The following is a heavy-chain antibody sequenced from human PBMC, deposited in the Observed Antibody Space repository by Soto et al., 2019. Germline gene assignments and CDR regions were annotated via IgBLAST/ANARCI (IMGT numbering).Heavy chain of an antibody. CDR1: GGTFGSDA. V-gene: IGHV1-69*06. CDR3: ARDRTDSGYYTNWLDP. CDR2: ITPIFGTT. Sequence: SVKVSCKASGGTFGSDAITWVRQAPGQGLEWVGRITPIFGTTNYAQNLQGRVTISADKSTLTSYMELHSLTSDDTALYYCARDRTDSGYYTNWLDPWGQGTRVTVSS. J-gene: IGHJ5*02. D-gene: IGHD3-22*01.